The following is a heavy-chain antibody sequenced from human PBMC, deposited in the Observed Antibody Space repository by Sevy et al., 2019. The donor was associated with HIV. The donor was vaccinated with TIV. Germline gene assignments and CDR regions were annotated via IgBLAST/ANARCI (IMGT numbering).Heavy chain of an antibody. D-gene: IGHD2-2*02. CDR2: INYSGIT. J-gene: IGHJ4*02. CDR1: GASISSSGYY. CDR3: VGPKLTYTNGRHYLDY. V-gene: IGHV4-39*01. Sequence: SETLSLTCTVSGASISSSGYYWGWIRQPPGKGLEWIASINYSGITFYNPSLKSRVTISADTSKNHFSLRLSSVTAADSSIYFCVGPKLTYTNGRHYLDYWGQRTVVTVSS.